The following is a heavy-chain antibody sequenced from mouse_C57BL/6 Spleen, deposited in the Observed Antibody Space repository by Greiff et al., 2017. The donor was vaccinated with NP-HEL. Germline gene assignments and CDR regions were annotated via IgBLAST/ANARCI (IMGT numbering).Heavy chain of an antibody. CDR3: AIIYYDYYFDY. D-gene: IGHD2-4*01. V-gene: IGHV1-64*01. Sequence: QVQLQQPGAELVKPGASVKLSCKASGYTFTSYWMHWVKQRPGQGLEWIGMIPPNSGSTNYNEKFKSKATLTVDKSSSTAYMQLSSLTSEDSAVYYCAIIYYDYYFDYWGQGTTLTVSS. CDR2: IPPNSGST. CDR1: GYTFTSYW. J-gene: IGHJ2*01.